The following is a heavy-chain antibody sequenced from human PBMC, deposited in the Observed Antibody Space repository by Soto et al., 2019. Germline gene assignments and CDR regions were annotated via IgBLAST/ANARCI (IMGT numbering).Heavy chain of an antibody. Sequence: QVQLVESGGGVVQPGRSLRLSCAASGFTFSSYGMHWVRQAPGKGLEWVAVISYDGSNKYYADSVKGRFTISRDNSKNTLYLQMNSLRAEDTAVYYCANGLLWFGELGDYWGQGTLVTVSS. CDR3: ANGLLWFGELGDY. V-gene: IGHV3-30*18. J-gene: IGHJ4*02. CDR2: ISYDGSNK. D-gene: IGHD3-10*01. CDR1: GFTFSSYG.